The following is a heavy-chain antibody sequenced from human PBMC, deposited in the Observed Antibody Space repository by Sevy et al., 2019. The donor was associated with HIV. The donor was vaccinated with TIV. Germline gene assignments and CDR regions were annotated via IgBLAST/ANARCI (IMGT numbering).Heavy chain of an antibody. V-gene: IGHV3-74*01. D-gene: IGHD2-21*01. Sequence: GGSLRLSCAASGFTFSSYWMHWVRRAPGKGLVWVSRINSDGNSTSYADSVKGLFTISRDNAKNTLYLQMNSLGAEDTAVYYCLRAIAYCGGDCYSAAFDIWGQGTMVTVSS. J-gene: IGHJ3*02. CDR3: LRAIAYCGGDCYSAAFDI. CDR2: INSDGNST. CDR1: GFTFSSYW.